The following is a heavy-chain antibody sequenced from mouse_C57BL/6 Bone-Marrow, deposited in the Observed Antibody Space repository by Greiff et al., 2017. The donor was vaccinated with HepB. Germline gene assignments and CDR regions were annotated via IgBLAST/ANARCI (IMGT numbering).Heavy chain of an antibody. CDR3: AIHLLLHFFDY. D-gene: IGHD1-1*01. Sequence: EVMLVESGGGLVKPGGSLKLSCAASGFTFSSYTMSWVRQTPEKRLEWVATISGGGGNTYYPDSVKGRFTISRDNAKNTLYLQMSSLRSEDTALYYCAIHLLLHFFDYWGQGTTLTVSS. V-gene: IGHV5-9*01. CDR1: GFTFSSYT. J-gene: IGHJ2*01. CDR2: ISGGGGNT.